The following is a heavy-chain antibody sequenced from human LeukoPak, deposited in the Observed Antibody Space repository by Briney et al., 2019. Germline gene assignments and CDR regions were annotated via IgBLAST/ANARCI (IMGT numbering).Heavy chain of an antibody. CDR2: INSDGSSA. Sequence: GGSLRLSCAASGFTFSSYWMQWVSQAPGKGLVWVSRINSDGSSASYADSVEGRFTISRDNAKNTLYLQMNSLRAEDTAVYYCARHLTYGGWNSWGQGTLVTVSS. CDR3: ARHLTYGGWNS. J-gene: IGHJ4*02. V-gene: IGHV3-74*01. D-gene: IGHD4-23*01. CDR1: GFTFSSYW.